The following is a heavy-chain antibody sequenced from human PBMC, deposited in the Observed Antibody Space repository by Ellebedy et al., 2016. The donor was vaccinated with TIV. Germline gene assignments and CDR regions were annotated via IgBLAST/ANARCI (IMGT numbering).Heavy chain of an antibody. J-gene: IGHJ5*02. D-gene: IGHD3-3*01. CDR2: INHSGST. Sequence: SETLSLXXAVYGGSFSGYYWSWIRQPPGKGLEWIGEINHSGSTNYNPSLKSRVTISVDTSKNQFSLKLSSVTAADTAVYYCARSRRGITIFGVVIKGGFDPWGQGTLVTVSS. CDR1: GGSFSGYY. V-gene: IGHV4-34*01. CDR3: ARSRRGITIFGVVIKGGFDP.